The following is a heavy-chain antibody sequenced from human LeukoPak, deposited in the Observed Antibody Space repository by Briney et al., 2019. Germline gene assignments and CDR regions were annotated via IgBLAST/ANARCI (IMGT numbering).Heavy chain of an antibody. V-gene: IGHV3-7*01. J-gene: IGHJ4*02. D-gene: IGHD2-2*01. CDR1: GFTFSSYW. Sequence: PGGSLRLSCAASGFTFSSYWMTWVRQAPGKGLEWVGNIKGDGSEKYYVDSVKGRFTISRDNVKNSLYLQMNSLRAEDTAVYYCARDLRSTDDSYWGQGTLVTVSS. CDR3: ARDLRSTDDSY. CDR2: IKGDGSEK.